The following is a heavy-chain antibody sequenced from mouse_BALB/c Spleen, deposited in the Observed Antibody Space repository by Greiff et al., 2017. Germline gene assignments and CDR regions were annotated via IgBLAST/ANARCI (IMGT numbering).Heavy chain of an antibody. CDR3: GRGSSSSPWFAY. CDR2: IDPANGNT. Sequence: EVQLQESGAELVKPGASVKLSCTASGFNIKDTYMHWVKQRPEQGLEWIGRIDPANGNTKYDPKFQGKAIITADTSSNTAYLQLSSLTSEDTAVYYYGRGSSSSPWFAYWGQGTLVTVSA. V-gene: IGHV14-3*02. J-gene: IGHJ3*01. CDR1: GFNIKDTY. D-gene: IGHD1-1*01.